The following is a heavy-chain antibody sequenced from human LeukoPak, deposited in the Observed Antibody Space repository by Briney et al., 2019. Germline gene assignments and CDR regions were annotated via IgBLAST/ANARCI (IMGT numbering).Heavy chain of an antibody. CDR3: ARHYYGSGSNPFDY. J-gene: IGHJ4*02. CDR1: GGSINSYY. V-gene: IGHV4-59*01. CDR2: IYYTGST. D-gene: IGHD3-10*01. Sequence: SETLSLTCSVSGGSINSYYWSWIRQPPGKGLEWIGDIYYTGSTNYNPSLKSRVTMSVATSKNQFSLKVRSVTAADTAVYYCARHYYGSGSNPFDYWGQGTLVTVSS.